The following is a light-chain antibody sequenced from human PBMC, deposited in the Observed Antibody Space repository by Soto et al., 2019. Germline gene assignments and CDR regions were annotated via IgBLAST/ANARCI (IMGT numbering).Light chain of an antibody. CDR2: NTT. J-gene: IGLJ2*01. Sequence: QAVVTQGPSFSVSPGGTVILTCGLTSGSVSTSYYPSWYQQSPGLAPRTLINNTTTRSSGVPDRFSGSILGNKAALTITGAPSDDESDYLCALYVGSGTVVFGGGTKLTV. CDR1: SGSVSTSYY. V-gene: IGLV8-61*01. CDR3: ALYVGSGTVV.